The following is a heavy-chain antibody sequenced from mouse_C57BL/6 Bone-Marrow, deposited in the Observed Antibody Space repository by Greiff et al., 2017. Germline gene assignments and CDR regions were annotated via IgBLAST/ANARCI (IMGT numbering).Heavy chain of an antibody. CDR3: TKDYCGSSPAWFAY. D-gene: IGHD1-1*01. CDR1: GYTFTSYW. J-gene: IGHJ3*01. CDR2: ISPGNSDT. Sequence: EVQLQQSGTVLARPGASVKMSCKTSGYTFTSYWMHWVKQRPGQGLEWIGAISPGNSDTSYNHKFKGKAKLTAVTSASTAYMELSSLTNEDAAVYYCTKDYCGSSPAWFAYWGQGTLVTVSA. V-gene: IGHV1-5*01.